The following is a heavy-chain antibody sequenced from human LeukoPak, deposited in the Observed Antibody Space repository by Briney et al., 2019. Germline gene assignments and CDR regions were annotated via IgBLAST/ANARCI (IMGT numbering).Heavy chain of an antibody. J-gene: IGHJ4*02. CDR3: ARATGIAAAVTAHDY. V-gene: IGHV4-4*07. Sequence: PSETLSLTCSFSGGSISSYYWSWIRQPAGKGLEWIGRIHTSGSTNYNPSLKSRVTISVDTSKNQFSLKLSSVTAADTAVYYCARATGIAAAVTAHDYWGQGTLVTVSS. CDR1: GGSISSYY. D-gene: IGHD6-13*01. CDR2: IHTSGST.